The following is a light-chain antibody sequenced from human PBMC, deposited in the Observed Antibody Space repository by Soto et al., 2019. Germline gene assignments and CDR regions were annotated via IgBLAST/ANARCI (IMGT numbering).Light chain of an antibody. CDR2: GAS. J-gene: IGKJ3*01. Sequence: EIVLTQSPGTLSLSPGERATLSCRASQSVSSSYLAWYQQKPGQAPRLLIYGASSRATGIPDRFSGSGSGIDFTLTISRLEPEDFAVYYCQQYGRGLFTFGPGTKVDIK. CDR1: QSVSSSY. V-gene: IGKV3-20*01. CDR3: QQYGRGLFT.